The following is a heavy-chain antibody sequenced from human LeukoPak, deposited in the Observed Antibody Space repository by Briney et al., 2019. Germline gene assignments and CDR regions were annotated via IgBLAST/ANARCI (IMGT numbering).Heavy chain of an antibody. J-gene: IGHJ3*02. Sequence: ASVKVSCKASGYTFTCYDINWVRQATGQGLEWMGWMNPNSGNTGYAQKFQGRVTMTRNTSISTAYMELSSLRSEDTAVYYCAISGYSSNDAFDIWGQGTMVTVSS. CDR3: AISGYSSNDAFDI. CDR2: MNPNSGNT. V-gene: IGHV1-8*01. CDR1: GYTFTCYD. D-gene: IGHD6-13*01.